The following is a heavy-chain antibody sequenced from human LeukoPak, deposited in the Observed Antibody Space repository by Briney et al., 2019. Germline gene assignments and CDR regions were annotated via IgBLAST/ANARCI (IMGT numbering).Heavy chain of an antibody. Sequence: GGSLRLSCAASGFTFSSYAMSWVRQAPGKGLEWVSAISGSGGSTYYADSVKGRCTISRDNSKNTLYLQMNSLRAEDTAVYYCARGDGDIVVVPAAMIDYWGQGTLVTVSS. J-gene: IGHJ4*02. D-gene: IGHD2-2*01. V-gene: IGHV3-23*01. CDR3: ARGDGDIVVVPAAMIDY. CDR2: ISGSGGST. CDR1: GFTFSSYA.